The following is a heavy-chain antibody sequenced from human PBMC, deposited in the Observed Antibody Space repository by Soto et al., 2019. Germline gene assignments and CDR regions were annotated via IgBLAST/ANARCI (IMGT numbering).Heavy chain of an antibody. CDR2: IYYSGST. V-gene: IGHV4-39*01. CDR3: ARGRPRGWLRPTGDD. D-gene: IGHD5-12*01. Sequence: SETLSLTCTVSGGSISSSTYYWGWIRQPPGKGLEWIGSIYYSGSTYYNPSLKSRVTISVDTSKNQFSLKLSSVTAADTAVYYCARGRPRGWLRPTGDDWGKGTLVTVDS. J-gene: IGHJ4*02. CDR1: GGSISSSTYY.